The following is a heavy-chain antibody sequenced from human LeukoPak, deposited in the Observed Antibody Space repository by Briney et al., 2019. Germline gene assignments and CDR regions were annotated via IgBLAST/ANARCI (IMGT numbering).Heavy chain of an antibody. Sequence: SETLSLTCTVSGGSISSSSYYWGWIRQPPGKGLEWIGSIYYSGSTYYNPSLKSRVTISVDTSKNQFSLKLSSVTAADTAVYYCARQVGGRITIFGVVILDYMDVWGKGTTVTVSS. D-gene: IGHD3-3*01. J-gene: IGHJ6*03. CDR1: GGSISSSSYY. V-gene: IGHV4-39*01. CDR3: ARQVGGRITIFGVVILDYMDV. CDR2: IYYSGST.